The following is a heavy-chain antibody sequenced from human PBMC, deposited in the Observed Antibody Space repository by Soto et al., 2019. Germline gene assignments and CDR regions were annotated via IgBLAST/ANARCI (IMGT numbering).Heavy chain of an antibody. V-gene: IGHV3-30-3*01. CDR3: ARDPAAGYCISTSCYDAFDI. J-gene: IGHJ3*02. CDR1: GFTFSSYA. Sequence: QVQLVESGGGVVQPGRSLRLSCAASGFTFSSYAMHWVRQAPGKGLEWVAVISYDGSNKYYADSVKGRFTISRDNSKNTXYXXMNSLRAEDTAVYYCARDPAAGYCISTSCYDAFDIWGQGTMVTVSS. D-gene: IGHD2-2*01. CDR2: ISYDGSNK.